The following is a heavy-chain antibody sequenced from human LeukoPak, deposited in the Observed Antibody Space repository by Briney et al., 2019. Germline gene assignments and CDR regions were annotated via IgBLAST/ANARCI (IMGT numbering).Heavy chain of an antibody. D-gene: IGHD5-24*01. J-gene: IGHJ3*02. CDR2: TKPNGCGT. CDR1: GYTFTGYY. CDR3: ARDPSRDGYVDAFDI. Sequence: GASVKVAWKAYGYTFTGYYMHWVRQAPGQWLEWMGWTKPNGCGTNYAQKFQGRVTMTRDTSISTAYMELSRLRSDDTAVYYCARDPSRDGYVDAFDIWGQGTMVTVSS. V-gene: IGHV1-2*02.